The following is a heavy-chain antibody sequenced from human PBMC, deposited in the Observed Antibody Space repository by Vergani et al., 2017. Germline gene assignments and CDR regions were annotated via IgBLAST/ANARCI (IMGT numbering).Heavy chain of an antibody. D-gene: IGHD6-13*01. CDR2: FDPEDGET. V-gene: IGHV1-24*01. CDR3: ATGAAAGQNPQRYYYYYMDV. J-gene: IGHJ6*03. CDR1: GYTLTELS. Sequence: QVQLVQSGAEVKKPGASVKVSCKVSGYTLTELSMHWVRQAPGKGLEWMGGFDPEDGETIYAQKFHGRVTMTEDTSTDTAYMELSSLRSKDTAVYYCATGAAAGQNPQRYYYYYMDVWGKGTTVTVSS.